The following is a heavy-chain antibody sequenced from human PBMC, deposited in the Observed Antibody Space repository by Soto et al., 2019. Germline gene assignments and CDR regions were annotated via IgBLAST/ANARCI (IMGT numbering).Heavy chain of an antibody. CDR3: ARPRFCSSGSCYFDS. Sequence: GGSLRLSCASSGFALSTYWMSWVRQAPGTGLEWVANIKGDGSEKYYVDSVKGRFTISRDNAKNLLYLQMNSLRAEDTAMYYCARPRFCSSGSCYFDSWGQGTLVTVSS. D-gene: IGHD2-15*01. CDR2: IKGDGSEK. CDR1: GFALSTYW. J-gene: IGHJ4*02. V-gene: IGHV3-7*01.